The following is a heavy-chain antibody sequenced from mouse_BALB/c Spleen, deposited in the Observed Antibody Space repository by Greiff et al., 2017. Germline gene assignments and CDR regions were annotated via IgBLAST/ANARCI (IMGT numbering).Heavy chain of an antibody. CDR3: ARSDYRYDGFAY. Sequence: EVKLMESGGGLVQPGGSRKLSCAASGFTFSSFGMHWVRQAPEKGLEWVAYISSGSSTIYYADTVKGRFTISRDNPKNTLFLQMTSLRSEDTAMYYCARSDYRYDGFAYWGQGTLVTVSA. V-gene: IGHV5-17*02. CDR2: ISSGSSTI. CDR1: GFTFSSFG. J-gene: IGHJ3*01. D-gene: IGHD2-14*01.